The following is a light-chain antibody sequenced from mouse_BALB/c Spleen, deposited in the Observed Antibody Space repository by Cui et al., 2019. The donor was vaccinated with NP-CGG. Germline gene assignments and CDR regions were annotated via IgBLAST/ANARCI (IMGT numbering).Light chain of an antibody. CDR1: TGAVTTSNY. CDR2: GTN. CDR3: ALWYSNHWV. J-gene: IGLJ1*01. Sequence: QALVTQHSAPTTSPGETVTLTCRSSTGAVTTSNYSNWVQEKPDHLFTGLIGGTNNRAPGVPARFSGSLIGDKAALTITGAQTEDEAIYFCALWYSNHWVFGGGTKLTVL. V-gene: IGLV1*01.